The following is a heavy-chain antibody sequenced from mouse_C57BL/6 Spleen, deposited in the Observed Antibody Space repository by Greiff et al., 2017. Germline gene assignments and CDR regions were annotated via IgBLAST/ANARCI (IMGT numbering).Heavy chain of an antibody. Sequence: VQLQQPGAELVKPGASVKLSCKASGYTFTSYWMHWVKQRPGQGLEWIGMIHPNSGSTNYNEKFKSKATLTVDKSSSTAYMQLSSLTSEDSAVYYCARDYCGSSFYAMDYWGQGTSVTVSS. CDR2: IHPNSGST. V-gene: IGHV1-64*01. CDR3: ARDYCGSSFYAMDY. D-gene: IGHD1-1*01. J-gene: IGHJ4*01. CDR1: GYTFTSYW.